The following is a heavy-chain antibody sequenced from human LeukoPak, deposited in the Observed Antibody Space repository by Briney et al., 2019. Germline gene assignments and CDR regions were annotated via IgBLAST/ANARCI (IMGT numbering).Heavy chain of an antibody. CDR3: ARWGGIQLWSGGPLTALDI. D-gene: IGHD5-18*01. J-gene: IGHJ3*02. CDR1: GYTFTSYG. CDR2: ISAYNGNT. Sequence: ASVKVSCKASGYTFTSYGISWVRQAPGQGLEWMGWISAYNGNTNYAQKLQGRVTMTTDTSTSTAYMELRSLRSDDTAVYYCARWGGIQLWSGGPLTALDIWGQGTMVTVSS. V-gene: IGHV1-18*01.